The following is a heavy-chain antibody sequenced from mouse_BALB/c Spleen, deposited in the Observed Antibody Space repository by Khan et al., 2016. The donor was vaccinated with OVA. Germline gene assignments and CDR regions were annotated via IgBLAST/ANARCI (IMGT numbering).Heavy chain of an antibody. V-gene: IGHV3-2*02. CDR2: ISYSGNT. D-gene: IGHD1-1*01. CDR1: GYSITSDYA. Sequence: QLEESGPGLVKPSQSLSLTCTVTGYSITSDYAWNWLRQFPGNKLEWMGYISYSGNTKYNPSLKSRIFITRDTSKNQFFLQLNFVTTEDTATYNCARIYGGDFDYWGQGTTLTVSS. CDR3: ARIYGGDFDY. J-gene: IGHJ2*01.